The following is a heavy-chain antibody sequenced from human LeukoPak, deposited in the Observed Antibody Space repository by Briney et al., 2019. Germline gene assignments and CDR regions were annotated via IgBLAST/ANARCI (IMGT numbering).Heavy chain of an antibody. D-gene: IGHD1-26*01. J-gene: IGHJ1*01. Sequence: GGSLRLSCAASGFTFSSYEMNWVRQAPGKGLEWVSYISSGGSTIYYADSVKGRFTISRDNAKNSLYLQMNSLRAEDTAVYYCAAYSGSYPEYFQYWGQGILVTVSS. CDR2: ISSGGSTI. V-gene: IGHV3-48*03. CDR1: GFTFSSYE. CDR3: AAYSGSYPEYFQY.